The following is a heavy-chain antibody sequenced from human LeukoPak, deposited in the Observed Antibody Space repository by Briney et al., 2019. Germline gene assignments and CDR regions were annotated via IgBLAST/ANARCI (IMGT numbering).Heavy chain of an antibody. J-gene: IGHJ3*01. CDR2: MLYDGSGI. V-gene: IGHV3-33*05. CDR1: GFSFRLYG. D-gene: IGHD1-14*01. Sequence: PGGSLRLSCAASGFSFRLYGMHGVRQAPGKGLEWVALMLYDGSGIYYADSVKGRFSVSRDNSNYMFYLQMTSLRAEDSAVYYCARDLASGNHPDGFDVWAQGTLVTVSS. CDR3: ARDLASGNHPDGFDV.